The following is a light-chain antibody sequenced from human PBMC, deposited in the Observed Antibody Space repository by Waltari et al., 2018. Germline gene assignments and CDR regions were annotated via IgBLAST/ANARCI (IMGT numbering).Light chain of an antibody. CDR1: GSDVGDFNS. CDR2: DVS. V-gene: IGLV2-11*01. Sequence: QSALPQPRPVSGSPGQSVTISCAGTGSDVGDFNSLPWYQQHPVKAPQLVIFDVSKRPSGVPDRFSGSKSGTSASLTVSGLQAEDEADYYCCSYAGIWVFGGGTKLTVL. J-gene: IGLJ3*02. CDR3: CSYAGIWV.